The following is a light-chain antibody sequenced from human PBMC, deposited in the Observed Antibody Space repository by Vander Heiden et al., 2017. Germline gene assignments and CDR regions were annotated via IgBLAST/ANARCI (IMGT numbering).Light chain of an antibody. V-gene: IGKV1-39*01. CDR3: QQRYSTLET. Sequence: DIQMTQSPSSLSASVGDRVTITCRASQSISSYLNWYQQKPGKAPKLLIYAASSLQSGVPSRFSGSGSGTDFTLTISRLQPEDFATYYCQQRYSTLETFGQGTKVEIK. CDR2: AAS. CDR1: QSISSY. J-gene: IGKJ1*01.